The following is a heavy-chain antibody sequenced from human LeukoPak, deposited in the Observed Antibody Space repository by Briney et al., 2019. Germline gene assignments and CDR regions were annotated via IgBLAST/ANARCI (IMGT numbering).Heavy chain of an antibody. V-gene: IGHV3-53*01. CDR2: LYSGGTT. J-gene: IGHJ4*02. CDR3: AKSRSGSANWALQIFDN. Sequence: GGSLRLSCAVSGFSVSSNYMTWVRQAPGKGLEWVSVLYSGGTTYYADYVKGRFIISRDNSNNTLFVQMNSLRAEDTAVYYCAKSRSGSANWALQIFDNWGQGALVTVSS. CDR1: GFSVSSNY. D-gene: IGHD1-1*01.